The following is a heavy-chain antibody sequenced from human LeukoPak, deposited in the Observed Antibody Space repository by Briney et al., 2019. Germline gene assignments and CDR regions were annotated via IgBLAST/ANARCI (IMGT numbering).Heavy chain of an antibody. J-gene: IGHJ6*02. CDR2: IYYSGST. CDR1: GGSISSSSYY. V-gene: IGHV4-39*01. Sequence: SETLSLTCTVSGGSISSSSYYWGWIRQPPGKGLEWIGSIYYSGSTYYNPSLKSRVTISVDTSKNQFSLKLSSVTAADTAEYYCASLYSSSWYVSYYYYYGMDVWGQGTTVTVSS. CDR3: ASLYSSSWYVSYYYYYGMDV. D-gene: IGHD6-13*01.